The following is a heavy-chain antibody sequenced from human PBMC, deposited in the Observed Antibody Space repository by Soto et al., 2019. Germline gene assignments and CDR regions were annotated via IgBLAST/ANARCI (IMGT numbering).Heavy chain of an antibody. CDR2: ISGSGGST. Sequence: EVQLLESGGGLVQPGGSLRLSCADSGFTFSSYAMSWVRQAPGKGLEWVSVISGSGGSTYYADSVKGRFTISRDNSKNPLSLQITSLRAADTAVYYCARHGVPGGFDPWCQGTLVTVSS. V-gene: IGHV3-23*01. D-gene: IGHD1-1*01. J-gene: IGHJ5*02. CDR1: GFTFSSYA. CDR3: ARHGVPGGFDP.